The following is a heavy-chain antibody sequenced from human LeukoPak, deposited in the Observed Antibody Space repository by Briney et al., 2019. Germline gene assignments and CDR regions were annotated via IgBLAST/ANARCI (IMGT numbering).Heavy chain of an antibody. D-gene: IGHD6-19*01. J-gene: IGHJ5*02. CDR2: IKEDGSII. CDR3: ARVLEEGSGWPNWFDP. Sequence: PGGSLRLSCAASGFTFSNYWMSWVRQAPGKGLEWLANIKEDGSIIRYLDSVKGRFTVSRDNAKNSIYVQKDSLRAEDTAMYYCARVLEEGSGWPNWFDPWGQGTLVTVSS. V-gene: IGHV3-7*01. CDR1: GFTFSNYW.